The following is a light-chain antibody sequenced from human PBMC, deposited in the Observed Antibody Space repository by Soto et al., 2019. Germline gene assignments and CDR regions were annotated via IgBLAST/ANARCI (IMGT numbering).Light chain of an antibody. J-gene: IGKJ4*01. Sequence: ELVLTQSPGTLSLSPGERATLSCRASQTVRNNYLAWYQQKPGQAPRLLIYDASSRATGIPDRFSGGGSGTDFTLTISRLEPEEFAVYYCQQFSSYPLTFGGGTKVDI. CDR2: DAS. CDR1: QTVRNNY. CDR3: QQFSSYPLT. V-gene: IGKV3-20*01.